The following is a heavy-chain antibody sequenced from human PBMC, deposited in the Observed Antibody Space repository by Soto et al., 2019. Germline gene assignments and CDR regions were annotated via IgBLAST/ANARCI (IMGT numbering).Heavy chain of an antibody. D-gene: IGHD6-13*01. J-gene: IGHJ4*02. CDR1: GGSISGTTYS. V-gene: IGHV4-30-2*01. CDR3: ARGQGAAAGHSNFDY. CDR2: IYDSGNT. Sequence: SETLSLTCAVSGGSISGTTYSWSWIRQPPGKGLEWIGYIYDSGNTYYNPSLKSQFSISVDRSKNQFSLKLSSVTAADTSVYYCARGQGAAAGHSNFDYWGQGALVTVSS.